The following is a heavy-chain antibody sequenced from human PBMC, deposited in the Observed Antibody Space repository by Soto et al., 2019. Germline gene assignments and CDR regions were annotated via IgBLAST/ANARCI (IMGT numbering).Heavy chain of an antibody. CDR2: ITGSGSDT. CDR3: AKLGSSSWSPHYYFDY. J-gene: IGHJ4*02. Sequence: EVQLLESGGGLVQPGGSLRLSCAASGFTFNNYAMGWVRQALGKGLEWVSAITGSGSDTYYVDSVKGRFTISRDNSKNTVYLQMNSLRAEDTAIYYCAKLGSSSWSPHYYFDYWGQGTLVTVSS. D-gene: IGHD2-2*01. CDR1: GFTFNNYA. V-gene: IGHV3-23*01.